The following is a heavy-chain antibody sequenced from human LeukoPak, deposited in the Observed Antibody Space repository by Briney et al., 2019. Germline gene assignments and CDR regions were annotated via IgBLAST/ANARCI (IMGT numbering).Heavy chain of an antibody. V-gene: IGHV1-69*13. Sequence: SVNVSCKASGGTFSSYAISWVRQAPGQGLEWMGGIIPIFGTANYAQKFQGRVTITADESTSTAYMELSSLRSEDTAVYYCARVRYDSSGYYDSQFDYWGQGTLVTVSS. D-gene: IGHD3-22*01. CDR3: ARVRYDSSGYYDSQFDY. CDR2: IIPIFGTA. CDR1: GGTFSSYA. J-gene: IGHJ4*02.